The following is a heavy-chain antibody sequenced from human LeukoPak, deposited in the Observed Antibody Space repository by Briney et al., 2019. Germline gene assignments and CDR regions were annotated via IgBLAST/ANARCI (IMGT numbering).Heavy chain of an antibody. CDR1: GFTFDDYA. CDR2: ISWNSGSI. CDR3: AKGPSYYYDSSGLNWFDP. Sequence: PGGSLRLSCAASGFTFDDYAMPWVRQAPGKGLEWVSGISWNSGSIGYADSVKGRFTISRDNAKNSLYLQMNSLRAEDTALYYCAKGPSYYYDSSGLNWFDPWGQGTLVTVSS. D-gene: IGHD3-22*01. J-gene: IGHJ5*02. V-gene: IGHV3-9*01.